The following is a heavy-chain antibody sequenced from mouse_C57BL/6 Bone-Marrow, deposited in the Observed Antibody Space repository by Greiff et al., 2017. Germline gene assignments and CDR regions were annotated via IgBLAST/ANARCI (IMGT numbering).Heavy chain of an antibody. D-gene: IGHD2-3*01. Sequence: VQLQQSGAELARPGASVKMSCKASGYTFTSYTMHWVKQRPGQGLEWIGYINPSSGYTKYNQKFKDKATLTADKSSSTAYMQLSSLTSEDSAVYYCARYRWVLDYAMDYWGQGTSVTVSS. CDR1: GYTFTSYT. CDR2: INPSSGYT. J-gene: IGHJ4*01. V-gene: IGHV1-4*01. CDR3: ARYRWVLDYAMDY.